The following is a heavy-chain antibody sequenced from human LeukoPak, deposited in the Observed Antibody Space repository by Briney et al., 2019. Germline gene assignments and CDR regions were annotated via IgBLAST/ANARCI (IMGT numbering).Heavy chain of an antibody. CDR2: IIPIFGTA. CDR1: GGTFSSYA. Sequence: ASVKVSCKASGGTFSSYAISWVRQAPGQGLEWMGGIIPIFGTANYAQKFQGRVTITTDESTSTAYMELSSLRSEDTAVYYCARGAADYDFWSGHHYFDYWGQGTLVTVSS. V-gene: IGHV1-69*05. J-gene: IGHJ4*02. D-gene: IGHD3-3*01. CDR3: ARGAADYDFWSGHHYFDY.